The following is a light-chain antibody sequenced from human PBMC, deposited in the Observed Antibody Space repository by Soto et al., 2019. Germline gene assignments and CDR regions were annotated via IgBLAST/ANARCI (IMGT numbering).Light chain of an antibody. CDR1: SSNVGNNA. V-gene: IGLV1-36*01. CDR2: YDD. J-gene: IGLJ2*01. CDR3: AVWDDSLNGVV. Sequence: QSVLTQPPSVSAAPRQRVTISCSGSSSNVGNNAVNWYQQLPGKAPKLLIYYDDLLPSGVSDRFSGSKSGTSASLAISWLQSEDEAYYSCAVWDDSLNGVVFGGGTKLTVL.